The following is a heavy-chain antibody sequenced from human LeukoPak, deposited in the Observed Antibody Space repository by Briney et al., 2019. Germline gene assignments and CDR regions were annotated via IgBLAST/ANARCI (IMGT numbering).Heavy chain of an antibody. V-gene: IGHV1-2*02. CDR2: INPNSGDT. J-gene: IGHJ4*02. D-gene: IGHD4-23*01. Sequence: ASVKVSCKASGYTFTGYCMHWVRQAPGQGLECMGWINPNSGDTYYAQKFQGRVTMTRDTSINTAYMELSSLRSDDTAMYYCARTSSTTVVTSHWGQGTLVTVSS. CDR3: ARTSSTTVVTSH. CDR1: GYTFTGYC.